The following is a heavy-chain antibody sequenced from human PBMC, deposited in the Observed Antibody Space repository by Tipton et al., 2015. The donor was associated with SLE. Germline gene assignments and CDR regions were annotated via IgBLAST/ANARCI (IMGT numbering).Heavy chain of an antibody. Sequence: QLVQSGAEVKKPGASVKVSCKASGYTFTTYYIHWVRQAPGQGLEWMGIFDPSGGSANYAQRFQGRLTMTGDTSTGTVYMELRSLRSDDTAVYYCAIAVAGRYYFDYWGQGTLVTVSS. V-gene: IGHV1-46*01. D-gene: IGHD6-19*01. CDR1: GYTFTTYY. J-gene: IGHJ4*02. CDR2: FDPSGGSA. CDR3: AIAVAGRYYFDY.